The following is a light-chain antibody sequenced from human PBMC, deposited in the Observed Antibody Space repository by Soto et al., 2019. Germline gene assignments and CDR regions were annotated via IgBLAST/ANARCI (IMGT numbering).Light chain of an antibody. J-gene: IGLJ2*01. Sequence: QSALTLPASVSGSPGQSITISCTGTSSDVGGYNYVSWYQQHPGKAPKLMIYDVSNRPSGVSNRFSGSKSGNTASLTISGLQAEDEADYYCSSYSSSCTLVFGGGTKLTVL. V-gene: IGLV2-14*01. CDR1: SSDVGGYNY. CDR2: DVS. CDR3: SSYSSSCTLV.